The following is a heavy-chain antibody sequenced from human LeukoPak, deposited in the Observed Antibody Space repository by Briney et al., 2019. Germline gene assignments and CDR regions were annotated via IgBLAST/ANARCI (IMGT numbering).Heavy chain of an antibody. D-gene: IGHD3-22*01. Sequence: PSETLSLTCAVYGGSFSGYYWSWIRQPPGKGLEWIGEINHSGRTNYNPSRKSRVTISVDTSKNQFSLKLSSVTAADTAVYYCARHDRNYYDSSGLDYWGQGTLVTGSS. CDR2: INHSGRT. V-gene: IGHV4-34*01. CDR1: GGSFSGYY. J-gene: IGHJ4*02. CDR3: ARHDRNYYDSSGLDY.